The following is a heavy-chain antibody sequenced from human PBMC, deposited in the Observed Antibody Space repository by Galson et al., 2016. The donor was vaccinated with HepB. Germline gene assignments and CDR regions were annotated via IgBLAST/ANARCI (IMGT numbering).Heavy chain of an antibody. CDR2: IFDSGNK. Sequence: SETLSLTCTVSGGSISTYYWSWIRQPPGKGLEWIGYIFDSGNKKYNPSLKSPVSISLDTSKNHFSLRLRSVTAADTAIYYCARHSPYFVDVDPGRHAFDIWGQGTMVTVSS. J-gene: IGHJ3*02. CDR1: GGSISTYY. V-gene: IGHV4-59*08. CDR3: ARHSPYFVDVDPGRHAFDI. D-gene: IGHD3-9*01.